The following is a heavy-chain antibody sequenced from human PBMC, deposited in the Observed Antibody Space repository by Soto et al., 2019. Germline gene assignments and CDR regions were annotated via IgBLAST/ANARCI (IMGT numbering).Heavy chain of an antibody. J-gene: IGHJ4*02. V-gene: IGHV3-21*01. CDR3: ARQAVSTDFWSGYYPDY. D-gene: IGHD3-3*01. Sequence: GGSLRLSCAASGFTFSSYSMNWVRQAPGKGLEWVSSISSSSSYIYYADSVKGRFTISRDNAKNSLYLQMNSLRAEDTAVYYCARQAVSTDFWSGYYPDYWGQGTLVTVSS. CDR2: ISSSSSYI. CDR1: GFTFSSYS.